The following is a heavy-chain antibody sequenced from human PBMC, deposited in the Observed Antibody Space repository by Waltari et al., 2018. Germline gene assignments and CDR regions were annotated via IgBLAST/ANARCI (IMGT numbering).Heavy chain of an antibody. CDR1: GYTFTSYY. Sequence: QVQLVQSGAEVKKPGASVKVSCKASGYTFTSYYMHWVRQAPGQGLEWMGIINPGGGGTSYAQKFQGRVTMGRGTSTTTVYMELRSLRSEDTAVYYCAREGSSSSALDYWGQGTLVTVSS. CDR2: INPGGGGT. CDR3: AREGSSSSALDY. V-gene: IGHV1-46*01. D-gene: IGHD6-6*01. J-gene: IGHJ4*02.